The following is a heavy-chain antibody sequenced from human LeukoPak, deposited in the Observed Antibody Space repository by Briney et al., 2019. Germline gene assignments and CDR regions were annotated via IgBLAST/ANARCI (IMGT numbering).Heavy chain of an antibody. J-gene: IGHJ4*02. CDR2: INPNSGGT. D-gene: IGHD3-10*01. V-gene: IGHV1-2*02. CDR3: ARDARITMVRGIGY. Sequence: GASVKVSCKASGYTFTGYYMHWVRQAPGQGLEGMGWINPNSGGTNYAQKFQGRVTMTRDTSISTAYMELSRLRSDDTAVYYCARDARITMVRGIGYWGQGTLVTVSS. CDR1: GYTFTGYY.